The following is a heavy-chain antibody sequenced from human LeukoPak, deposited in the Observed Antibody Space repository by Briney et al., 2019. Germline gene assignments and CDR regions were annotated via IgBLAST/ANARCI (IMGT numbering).Heavy chain of an antibody. V-gene: IGHV4-39*07. CDR3: ARGYGNRSHYAHPGSENNWFDP. CDR2: IYYSGST. D-gene: IGHD2-2*01. J-gene: IGHJ5*02. CDR1: GGSISSSSYY. Sequence: SETLSLTCTVSGGSISSSSYYWGWIRQPPGKGLEWIGSIYYSGSTYYNPSLKSRVTISVDTSKNQFSLKLSSVTAADTAVYYCARGYGNRSHYAHPGSENNWFDPWGQGTLVTVSS.